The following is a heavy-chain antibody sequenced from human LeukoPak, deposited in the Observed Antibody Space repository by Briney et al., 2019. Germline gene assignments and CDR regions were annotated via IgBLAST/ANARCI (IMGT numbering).Heavy chain of an antibody. J-gene: IGHJ4*02. CDR2: ISRSSSTI. Sequence: PGGSLRLSCAASGFTFSSYNMNWVRQAPGKGLEWVSYISRSSSTIYYADSVKGRFTISRDNVKNSLYLQMNSLRDEDTAVYYCARDPRYSYDSSGYYFDYWGQGTLVTVSS. D-gene: IGHD3-22*01. CDR1: GFTFSSYN. V-gene: IGHV3-48*02. CDR3: ARDPRYSYDSSGYYFDY.